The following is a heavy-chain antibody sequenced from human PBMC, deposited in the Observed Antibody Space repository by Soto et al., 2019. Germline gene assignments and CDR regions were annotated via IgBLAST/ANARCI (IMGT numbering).Heavy chain of an antibody. D-gene: IGHD6-13*01. CDR2: INPNSGGT. J-gene: IGHJ4*02. V-gene: IGHV1-2*04. CDR3: ARDLEGAAAGMGLEY. Sequence: EASVKVSCKASRYTFTGYYMHLLRHSPGQGLEWMGWINPNSGGTNYAQKFQGWVTMTRDTSISTAYMELSRLRSDDTAVYYCARDLEGAAAGMGLEYWGQGTLVTVSS. CDR1: RYTFTGYY.